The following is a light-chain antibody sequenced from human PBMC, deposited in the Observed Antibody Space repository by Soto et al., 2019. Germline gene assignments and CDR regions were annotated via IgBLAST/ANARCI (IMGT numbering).Light chain of an antibody. V-gene: IGKV3-15*01. CDR1: QSVSSN. J-gene: IGKJ5*01. CDR2: GAS. CDR3: QQYNTCPPT. Sequence: EIVMTQSPATLSVSPGERATLSCRASQSVSSNLAWYQQKPGQAPRLLVYGASTRATIIPARFSGSRSGTVCTLLIRSLQSEDFAVYYCQQYNTCPPTFGQGTRLEIK.